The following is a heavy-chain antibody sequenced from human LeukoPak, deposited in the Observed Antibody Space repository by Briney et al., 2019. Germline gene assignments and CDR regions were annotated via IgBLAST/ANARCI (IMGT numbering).Heavy chain of an antibody. D-gene: IGHD3-10*01. Sequence: KSGGSLRLSCAASGFTFSSYAMSWVRQAPGKGLEWVSSISSSSSYIYYADSVKGRFTISRDNAKNSLYLQMNSLRAEDTAVYYCASGNTMVRGVPTPYGMDVWGQGTTVTVSS. CDR3: ASGNTMVRGVPTPYGMDV. J-gene: IGHJ6*02. V-gene: IGHV3-21*01. CDR2: ISSSSSYI. CDR1: GFTFSSYA.